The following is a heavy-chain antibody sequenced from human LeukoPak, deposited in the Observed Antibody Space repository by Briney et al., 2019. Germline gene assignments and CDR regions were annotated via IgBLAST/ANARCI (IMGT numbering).Heavy chain of an antibody. J-gene: IGHJ4*02. D-gene: IGHD6-13*01. V-gene: IGHV3-23*01. CDR1: GFTFSSYA. Sequence: SGGSLRLSCAASGFTFSSYAMSWVRQAPGEGLEWVSAISGSGGGTYYADSVKGRFTISRDNSKNTLYLQMNSLRAEDTAVYYCAKYSLIAAARDNFDYWGQGTLVTVSS. CDR3: AKYSLIAAARDNFDY. CDR2: ISGSGGGT.